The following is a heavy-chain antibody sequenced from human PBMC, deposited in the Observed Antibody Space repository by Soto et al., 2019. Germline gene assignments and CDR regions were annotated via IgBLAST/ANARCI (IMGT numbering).Heavy chain of an antibody. Sequence: SETLSLTCTVSCGSISSISYYWGWIRQPPGKCLEWIGSIHYIGIXXYNPSLKXXVTISVDTSKXQFSLXLGSVTSADTAVYYCARHADDTSCYRTDYWSQGTLVX. CDR2: IHYIGIX. V-gene: IGHV4-39*01. CDR3: ARHADDTSCYRTDY. J-gene: IGHJ4*02. D-gene: IGHD3-22*01. CDR1: CGSISSISYY.